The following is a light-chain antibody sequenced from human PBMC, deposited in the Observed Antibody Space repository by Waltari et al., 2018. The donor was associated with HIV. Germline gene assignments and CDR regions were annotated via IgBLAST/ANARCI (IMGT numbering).Light chain of an antibody. CDR3: QQYNSWPLT. CDR2: GAS. CDR1: QSVSTN. V-gene: IGKV3-15*01. J-gene: IGKJ3*01. Sequence: TVITQSPGALSVSPGERVTLSCRASQSVSTNLAWYQQKPGQPPRPLIYGASARATDGPARFSGSGSGTEFNLTIAALRSEDLAVYFCQQYNSWPLTFGPGSKVNIK.